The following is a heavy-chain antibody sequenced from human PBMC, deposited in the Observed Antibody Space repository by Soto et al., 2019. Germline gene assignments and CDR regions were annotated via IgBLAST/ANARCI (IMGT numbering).Heavy chain of an antibody. V-gene: IGHV3-30-3*01. J-gene: IGHJ4*02. CDR1: GFTFSSYA. Sequence: GGSLRLSCAASGFTFSSYAMHWVRQAPGKGLEWVAVISYDGSNKYYADSVKGRFTISRDNSKNTLYLQMNSLRAEDTAMYYCARGDFWSGLDYWGQGTLVTVCS. D-gene: IGHD3-3*01. CDR3: ARGDFWSGLDY. CDR2: ISYDGSNK.